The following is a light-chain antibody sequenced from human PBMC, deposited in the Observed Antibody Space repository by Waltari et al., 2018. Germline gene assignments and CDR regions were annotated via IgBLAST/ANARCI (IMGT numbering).Light chain of an antibody. CDR3: QHYVRLPAT. CDR2: GAS. J-gene: IGKJ1*01. Sequence: EIVLTQYPGTLSLSPGERATLSCWASQSVGKFLAWYQQKPGQAPRLLLYGASSRATGIPDRFSGSGSGTDFSLTINRLEPEDFAVYYCQHYVRLPATFGQGTKVEI. CDR1: QSVGKF. V-gene: IGKV3-20*01.